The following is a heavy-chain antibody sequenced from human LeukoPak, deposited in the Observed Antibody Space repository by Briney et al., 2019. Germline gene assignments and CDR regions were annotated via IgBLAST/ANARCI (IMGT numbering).Heavy chain of an antibody. Sequence: GGSLRLSCAASGFTFSSYSMNWVRQAPGKGLECVSSISSSSSYIYYADSVKGRFTISRGNAKNSLYLQMNSLRAEDTAVYYCARVTSSGTDAFDIWGQGTMVTVSS. CDR2: ISSSSSYI. V-gene: IGHV3-21*01. D-gene: IGHD1-26*01. J-gene: IGHJ3*02. CDR3: ARVTSSGTDAFDI. CDR1: GFTFSSYS.